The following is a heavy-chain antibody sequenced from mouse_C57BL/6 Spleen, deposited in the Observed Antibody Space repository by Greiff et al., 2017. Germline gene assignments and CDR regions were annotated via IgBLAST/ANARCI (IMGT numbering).Heavy chain of an antibody. CDR2: IRNKANGYTT. V-gene: IGHV7-3*01. CDR1: GFTFTDYY. Sequence: EVMLVESGGGLVQPGGSLSLSCAASGFTFTDYYMSWVRQPPGKALEWLGFIRNKANGYTTEYSASVKGRFTISRDNSQSILYLQMNALRAEDSATYYCPRSLLGYFDYWGQGTTLTVSS. D-gene: IGHD2-10*01. CDR3: PRSLLGYFDY. J-gene: IGHJ2*01.